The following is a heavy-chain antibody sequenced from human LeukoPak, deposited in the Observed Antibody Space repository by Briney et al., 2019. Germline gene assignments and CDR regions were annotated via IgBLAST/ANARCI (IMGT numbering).Heavy chain of an antibody. CDR2: IYYCGST. Sequence: SETLSLTCTFSGGSISSYYWSWIRQPPGKGLEWIGYIYYCGSTNYNPSLKSRVTISVDTSKNQFSLKLSSVTAADTAVYYRASRRYSSSWYKAYYGMDVWGQGTTVTVSS. J-gene: IGHJ6*02. V-gene: IGHV4-59*12. D-gene: IGHD6-13*01. CDR1: GGSISSYY. CDR3: ASRRYSSSWYKAYYGMDV.